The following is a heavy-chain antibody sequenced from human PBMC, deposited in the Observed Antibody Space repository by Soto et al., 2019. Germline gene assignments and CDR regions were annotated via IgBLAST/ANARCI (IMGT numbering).Heavy chain of an antibody. CDR3: AHGSGWLFDY. D-gene: IGHD6-19*01. CDR1: GFSLTTSGVG. V-gene: IGHV2-5*02. Sequence: QITLKESGPTLVKPTQTLTLTCTFSGFSLTTSGVGVGWIRQPPGKALEWLALLYWDDDNQYSPSLRNRLTLTKDTSKNQVVLTKTNMDPVDTATYYCAHGSGWLFDYWGQGTLVTVSS. CDR2: LYWDDDN. J-gene: IGHJ4*02.